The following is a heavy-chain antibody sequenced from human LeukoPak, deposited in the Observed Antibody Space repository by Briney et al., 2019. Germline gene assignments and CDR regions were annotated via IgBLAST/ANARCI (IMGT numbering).Heavy chain of an antibody. J-gene: IGHJ3*02. CDR2: IYHSGST. CDR3: ARDLVIAAVRDPAFDI. D-gene: IGHD6-13*01. V-gene: IGHV4-30-2*01. CDR1: GGSISSGGYY. Sequence: SQTLSLTCTVSGGSISSGGYYWSWLRQPPGKGLEWIGYIYHSGSTYYNPSLKSRVTISVDRSKNQFSLKLSSVTAADTAVYYCARDLVIAAVRDPAFDIWGQGTMVTVSS.